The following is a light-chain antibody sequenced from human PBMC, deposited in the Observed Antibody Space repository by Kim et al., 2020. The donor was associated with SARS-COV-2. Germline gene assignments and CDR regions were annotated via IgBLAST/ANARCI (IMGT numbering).Light chain of an antibody. CDR2: KAS. V-gene: IGKV1-5*03. Sequence: DIQMTQSPSTLSASVGDRVTITCRPSQSISSWLAWYQHKPGKAPNLLIYKASNLESGVPSRFSGSRSGTEFTLTISSLQPDDFATYCCQGYSTYPLTFGGGTKVDIK. CDR3: QGYSTYPLT. CDR1: QSISSW. J-gene: IGKJ4*01.